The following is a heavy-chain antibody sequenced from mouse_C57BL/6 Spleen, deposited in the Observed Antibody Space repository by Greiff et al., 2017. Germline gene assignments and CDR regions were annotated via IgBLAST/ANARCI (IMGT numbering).Heavy chain of an antibody. CDR2: ILPGSGST. CDR3: AISTY. CDR1: GYTFTGYW. V-gene: IGHV1-9*01. Sequence: VQLQESGAELMKPGASVKLSCKATGYTFTGYWIEWVKQRPGHGLEWIGEILPGSGSTNYNEKCKGKATFTADTSSNTAYMQLSSLITEDSAIYYCAISTYGGQGTRVTV. J-gene: IGHJ3*01.